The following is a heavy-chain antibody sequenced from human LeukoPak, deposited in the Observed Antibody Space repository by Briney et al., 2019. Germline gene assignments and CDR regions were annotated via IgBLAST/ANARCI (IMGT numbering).Heavy chain of an antibody. CDR2: IYPGNSES. J-gene: IGHJ5*02. CDR3: ARIEGSTFDH. Sequence: GESLKISCKGSGYTFTSYWNGWGRQTPGKGVEWMGIIYPGNSESKYSPSLQGQITISADKSISTAYLQWSSLKASDTAVYYCARIEGSTFDHWGQGTLVTVSS. CDR1: GYTFTSYW. V-gene: IGHV5-51*01.